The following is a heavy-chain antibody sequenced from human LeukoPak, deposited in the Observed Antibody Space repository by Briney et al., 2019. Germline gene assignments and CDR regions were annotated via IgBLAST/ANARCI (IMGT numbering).Heavy chain of an antibody. CDR2: IKQDGSEK. Sequence: PGGSLRLSCAASGFTFSSYWMSWVRQAPGKGLEWVANIKQDGSEKYYVDSVKGRFTISRDNAKNSLYLQMNSLRAEDTAVYYCARGGLDYYDSSGYPILWGQGTMVTVSS. CDR3: ARGGLDYYDSSGYPIL. V-gene: IGHV3-7*01. J-gene: IGHJ3*01. CDR1: GFTFSSYW. D-gene: IGHD3-22*01.